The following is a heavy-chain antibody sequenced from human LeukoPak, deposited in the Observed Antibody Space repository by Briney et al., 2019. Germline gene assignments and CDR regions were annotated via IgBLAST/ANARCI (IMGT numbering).Heavy chain of an antibody. Sequence: QSGGSLRLSCAASGFTFSSSAMSWVRQVPGKGLEWVSGISASGGSTYYADSVKGRFTISRDNSKNTLYLQMNSLRAEDTAVYYCAAQLGINPSAYWGQGTLVTVSS. CDR2: ISASGGST. CDR3: AAQLGINPSAY. V-gene: IGHV3-23*01. J-gene: IGHJ4*02. CDR1: GFTFSSSA. D-gene: IGHD7-27*01.